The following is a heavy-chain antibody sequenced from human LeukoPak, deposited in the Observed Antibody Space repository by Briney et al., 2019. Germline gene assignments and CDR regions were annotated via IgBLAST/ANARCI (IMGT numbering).Heavy chain of an antibody. D-gene: IGHD2-21*02. J-gene: IGHJ4*02. V-gene: IGHV3-30-3*01. CDR2: ISYDGNSK. CDR1: GFTFSSFE. Sequence: GGSLRLSCAASGFTFSSFEMHWVRQAPGKGLEWVSVISYDGNSKYYTDSVKGRFTISRDNSKNTLYLQMSSLRVEDTAVYYCAMVTLVTPFDYWGQGTLVTVSS. CDR3: AMVTLVTPFDY.